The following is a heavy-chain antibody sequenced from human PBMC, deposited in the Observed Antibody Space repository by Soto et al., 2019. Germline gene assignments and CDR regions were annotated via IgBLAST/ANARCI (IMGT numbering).Heavy chain of an antibody. CDR3: ARDGTYYYDSSGYLPVGGMDV. V-gene: IGHV3-11*04. J-gene: IGHJ6*02. CDR1: GFTFSDYY. CDR2: ISSSGSTI. Sequence: GGSLRLSCAASGFTFSDYYMSWIRQAPGKGLEWVSYISSSGSTIYYADSVKGRFTISRDNAKNSLYLQMNSLRAEDTAVYYCARDGTYYYDSSGYLPVGGMDVWGQGTTVTVSS. D-gene: IGHD3-22*01.